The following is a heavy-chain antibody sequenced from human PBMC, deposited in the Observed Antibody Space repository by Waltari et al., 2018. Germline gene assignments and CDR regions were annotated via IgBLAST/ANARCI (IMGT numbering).Heavy chain of an antibody. CDR1: GYTLTELS. J-gene: IGHJ6*03. D-gene: IGHD6-19*01. V-gene: IGHV1-24*01. Sequence: QVQLVQSGAAVKKPGASVKVSCKVSGYTLTELSMHWVRQAPGKGLEWMGGFDPEDGETIYAQKFQGRVTMTEDTSTDTAYMELSSLRSEDTAVYYCATNTPPRGYSSGWYNYMDVWGKGTTVTVSS. CDR3: ATNTPPRGYSSGWYNYMDV. CDR2: FDPEDGET.